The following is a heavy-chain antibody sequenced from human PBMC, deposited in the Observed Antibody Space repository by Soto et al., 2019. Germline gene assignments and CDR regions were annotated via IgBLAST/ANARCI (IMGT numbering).Heavy chain of an antibody. J-gene: IGHJ4*02. V-gene: IGHV3-30*18. Sequence: PERSLRLPYTASGLTFRSYSMHWVRQAPGKGLEWVAVISYDGSNKYYADSVKGRFTISRDNSKNTLYLQMNSLRAEDTAVYYCAKDIIAVAGTDLFDYWGQGT. CDR2: ISYDGSNK. CDR3: AKDIIAVAGTDLFDY. D-gene: IGHD6-19*01. CDR1: GLTFRSYS.